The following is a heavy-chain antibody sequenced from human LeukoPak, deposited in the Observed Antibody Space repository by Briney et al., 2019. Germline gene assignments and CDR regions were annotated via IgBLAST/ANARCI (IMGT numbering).Heavy chain of an antibody. D-gene: IGHD2-15*01. J-gene: IGHJ4*02. CDR3: ARGGLRYCSGGSCHYYFDY. CDR2: MNPNSGNT. CDR1: GYTFTSYE. V-gene: IGHV1-8*01. Sequence: ASVKVSCKASGYTFTSYEINWVRQATGQGLEWMGWMNPNSGNTGYAQKFQGRVTMTRNTSISTAYMELSSLRSEDTAVYYCARGGLRYCSGGSCHYYFDYWGQGTLVTVSS.